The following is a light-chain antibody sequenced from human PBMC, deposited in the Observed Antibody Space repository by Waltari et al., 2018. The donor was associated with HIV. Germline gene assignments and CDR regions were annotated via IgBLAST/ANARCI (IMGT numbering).Light chain of an antibody. J-gene: IGLJ2*01. V-gene: IGLV2-14*03. CDR2: EIS. CDR1: MCDPTS. CDR3: TKYTSTNVLIL. Sequence: QSAPTQPASVSGSPGHSIPISCNNMCDPTSVSWYQQYPGKAPKLLTYEISNRPSGISSRFSGSKSGDTASLTISGLQADDEADYFCTKYTSTNVLILFGGGTKVTVL.